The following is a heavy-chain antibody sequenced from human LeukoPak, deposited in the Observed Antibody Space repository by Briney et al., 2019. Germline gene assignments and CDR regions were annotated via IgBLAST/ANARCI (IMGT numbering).Heavy chain of an antibody. J-gene: IGHJ4*02. CDR1: GFTFSSYW. V-gene: IGHV3-7*01. CDR3: ASKGFYYGSGSYYNDY. Sequence: GGSLRLSCAASGFTFSSYWMSWVRQAPGKGLEWVANIKQDGSEKYYVDSVKGRFTISRDNAKNSLYLQMNSLRAEDTAVYYCASKGFYYGSGSYYNDYWGQGTLVTVSS. D-gene: IGHD3-10*01. CDR2: IKQDGSEK.